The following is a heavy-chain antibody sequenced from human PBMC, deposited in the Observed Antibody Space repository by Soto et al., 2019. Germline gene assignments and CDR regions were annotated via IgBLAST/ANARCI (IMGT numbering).Heavy chain of an antibody. V-gene: IGHV4-59*01. CDR3: ARALDYDTSVSEAFNI. D-gene: IGHD3-22*01. Sequence: PSDTLSLTCTVSGGSISSYYWSWIRQPPGKGLEWIGEIYYSGSTNYNPSLKSRVTISVDTSKNQFSLKLSSVTAADTARDDSARALDYDTSVSEAFNIWGQGQM. J-gene: IGHJ3*02. CDR2: IYYSGST. CDR1: GGSISSYY.